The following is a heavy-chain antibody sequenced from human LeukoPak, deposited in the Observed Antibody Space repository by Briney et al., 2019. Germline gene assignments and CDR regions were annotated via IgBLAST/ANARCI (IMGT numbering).Heavy chain of an antibody. CDR3: ARDFIPYSSSWYATLDY. J-gene: IGHJ4*02. D-gene: IGHD6-13*01. CDR2: ISAYNGNT. V-gene: IGHV1-18*01. Sequence: ASVKVSFKASGYTFTSYGISWVRQAPGQGLEWMGWISAYNGNTNYAQKLQGRVTMTTDTSTSTAYMELRSLRSDDTAVYYCARDFIPYSSSWYATLDYWGQGTLVTVSS. CDR1: GYTFTSYG.